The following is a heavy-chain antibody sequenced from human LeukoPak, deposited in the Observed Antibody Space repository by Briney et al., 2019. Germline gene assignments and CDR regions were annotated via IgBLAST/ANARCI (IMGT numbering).Heavy chain of an antibody. V-gene: IGHV3-23*01. J-gene: IGHJ4*02. D-gene: IGHD3-22*01. CDR3: ARSNYYDSSGYYYDLDY. CDR1: GFTFSSYA. CDR2: TSGSGGST. Sequence: GGSLRLSCAASGFTFSSYAMSWVRQAPGKGLEWVSATSGSGGSTYYADSVKGRFTISRDNSKNTLYLQMNSLRAEDTAIYYCARSNYYDSSGYYYDLDYWGQGTLVTVSS.